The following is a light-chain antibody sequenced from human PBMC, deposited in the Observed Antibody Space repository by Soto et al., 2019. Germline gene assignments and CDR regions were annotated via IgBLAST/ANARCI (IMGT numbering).Light chain of an antibody. CDR2: AAS. CDR3: QQLFT. J-gene: IGKJ5*01. Sequence: DIQLTQSPSFLSASVGDRVTITCRASQGISSYLAWYQQKPGKAPKLLIYAASTLQSGVPSRFSGSGSGTEFTLTISSLQPEDFATYYCQQLFTFGXGTRLEIK. CDR1: QGISSY. V-gene: IGKV1-9*01.